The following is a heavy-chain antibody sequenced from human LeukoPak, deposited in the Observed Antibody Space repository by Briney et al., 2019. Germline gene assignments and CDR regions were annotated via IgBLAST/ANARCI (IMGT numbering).Heavy chain of an antibody. J-gene: IGHJ4*02. CDR2: IQYDESYK. D-gene: IGHD6-6*01. Sequence: GGSLRLSCAASGFAFSNYAMHWVRQAPGKGLEWAAVIQYDESYKYYADSVKGRFAISRDNSKNTLYLQMNSLRAEDTAVYYCAKDHSSSPPFDYWGQGTLVTVSS. V-gene: IGHV3-30*02. CDR3: AKDHSSSPPFDY. CDR1: GFAFSNYA.